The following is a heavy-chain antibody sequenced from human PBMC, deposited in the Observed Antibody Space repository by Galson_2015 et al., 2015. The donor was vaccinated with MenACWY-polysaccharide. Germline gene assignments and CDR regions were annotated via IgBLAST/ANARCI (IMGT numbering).Heavy chain of an antibody. Sequence: SGKASCKASGYTFTNYDINWVRQAAGQGLEWMGWINPKSGYSGYAQRFHGRVTLTKDTSISTAYLELSGLRSEDTAVYYCARTYGDFDYWGQGTLVTVSS. CDR1: GYTFTNYD. V-gene: IGHV1-8*01. CDR2: INPKSGYS. D-gene: IGHD4-17*01. CDR3: ARTYGDFDY. J-gene: IGHJ4*02.